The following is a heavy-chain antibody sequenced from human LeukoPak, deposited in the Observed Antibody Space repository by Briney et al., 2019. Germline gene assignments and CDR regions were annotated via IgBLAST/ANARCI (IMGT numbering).Heavy chain of an antibody. V-gene: IGHV1-2*06. J-gene: IGHJ4*02. CDR1: GHTFTTYY. Sequence: ASVKVSCKASGHTFTTYYVHLMRQAPGQGLEWMGRINPNSGGTNYAQKFQGRVTMTRDTSISTAYMELSRLRSDDTAVYYCVIRILQDYWGQGTLVTVSS. CDR2: INPNSGGT. CDR3: VIRILQDY.